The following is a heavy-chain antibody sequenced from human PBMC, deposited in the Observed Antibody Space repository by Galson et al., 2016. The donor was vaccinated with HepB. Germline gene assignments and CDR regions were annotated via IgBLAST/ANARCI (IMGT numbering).Heavy chain of an antibody. CDR2: IYWDDDK. J-gene: IGHJ1*01. CDR1: GFSLSTRGVG. D-gene: IGHD6-13*01. CDR3: AHWLSAACTLYFQD. V-gene: IGHV2-5*02. Sequence: PALVKPTQTLTLTCTFSGFSLSTRGVGVGWIRQPPGKALEWLALIYWDDDKRYSPSLKSRLAITKDTSKSQVVLTMTNMDPVDTAAYYCAHWLSAACTLYFQDWGQGTLVTVS.